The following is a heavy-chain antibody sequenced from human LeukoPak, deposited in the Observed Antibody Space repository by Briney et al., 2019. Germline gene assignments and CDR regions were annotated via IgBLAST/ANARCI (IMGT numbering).Heavy chain of an antibody. CDR3: ARDRIVVVTAPRYFDL. CDR2: ISGSGSTI. Sequence: GGSLRLSCAASGFTFSSYEMNWVRQAPGKGLEWVSYISGSGSTIYYADSVKGRFTISRDNAKNSLYLQMNSLRAEDTAVYYCARDRIVVVTAPRYFDLWGRGTLVTVSS. D-gene: IGHD2-21*02. CDR1: GFTFSSYE. J-gene: IGHJ2*01. V-gene: IGHV3-48*03.